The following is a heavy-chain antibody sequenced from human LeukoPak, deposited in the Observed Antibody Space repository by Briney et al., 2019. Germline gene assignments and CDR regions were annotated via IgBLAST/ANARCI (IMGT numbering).Heavy chain of an antibody. J-gene: IGHJ4*02. CDR3: ARDHRGTTGTFLSEFDY. V-gene: IGHV3-48*01. CDR1: GFTFSSYS. CDR2: ISTSSSTI. Sequence: GGSLRLSCAASGFTFSSYSMNRVRQAPGKGLEWVSYISTSSSTIYYADSVKGRFTISRDNAKNSLSLQMNSLRAEDTAVYYCARDHRGTTGTFLSEFDYWGQGTLVTVSS. D-gene: IGHD1-1*01.